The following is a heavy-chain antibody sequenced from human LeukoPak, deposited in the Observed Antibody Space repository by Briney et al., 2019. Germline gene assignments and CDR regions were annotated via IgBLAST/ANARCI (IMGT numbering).Heavy chain of an antibody. CDR1: DGSISSSTY. CDR2: IYYSGNT. CDR3: ASPQRGYSYGYAGPFDY. V-gene: IGHV4-39*01. Sequence: SETLSLTCTVSDGSISSSTYWGWIRQPPGKGLEWIGSIYYSGNTYYNPSLKSRVTISVDTAKKKFSLKLSSVTATDTAVYYCASPQRGYSYGYAGPFDYWGQGTLVTVSS. J-gene: IGHJ4*02. D-gene: IGHD5-18*01.